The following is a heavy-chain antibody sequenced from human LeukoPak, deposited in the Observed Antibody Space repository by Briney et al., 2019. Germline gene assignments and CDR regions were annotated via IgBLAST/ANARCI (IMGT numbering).Heavy chain of an antibody. D-gene: IGHD4-17*01. CDR3: ARRRYGDYSRHPTNWFDP. J-gene: IGHJ5*02. Sequence: PSETLSLTCAVSGGSVSDTNWWSWVRQPPGKGLEWIGEIYHSGNTNYNPSLKSRVTMSVDTSKNQFSLKLSSVTAADTAVYYCARRRYGDYSRHPTNWFDPWGQGTLVTVSS. CDR1: GGSVSDTNW. V-gene: IGHV4-4*02. CDR2: IYHSGNT.